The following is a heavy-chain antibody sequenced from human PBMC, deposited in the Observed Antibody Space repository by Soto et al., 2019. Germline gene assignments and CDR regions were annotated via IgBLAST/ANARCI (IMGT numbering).Heavy chain of an antibody. D-gene: IGHD3-10*01. CDR1: GGSISSYY. V-gene: IGHV4-59*01. Sequence: SLTCTVSGGSISSYYWSWIRQPPGKGLEWIGYIYYSGSTNYNPSLKSRVTISVDTSKNQFSLKLSSVTAADTAVYYCARERITMVRGDPGYFDYWGQGTLVTVSS. CDR2: IYYSGST. CDR3: ARERITMVRGDPGYFDY. J-gene: IGHJ4*02.